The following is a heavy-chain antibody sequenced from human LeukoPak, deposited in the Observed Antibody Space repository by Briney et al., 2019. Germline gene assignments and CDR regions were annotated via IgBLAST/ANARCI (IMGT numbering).Heavy chain of an antibody. Sequence: SETLSLTCTVSGGSISGYSWTWILQPTGQGLEWIGYFHNSRTTSYNPSLTGRVIISVDTAMDQISLKLNSVTAADTAVYYCARGHLGLSPWGQGTLVTVSS. J-gene: IGHJ5*02. V-gene: IGHV4-59*01. CDR2: FHNSRTT. CDR3: ARGHLGLSP. D-gene: IGHD3-10*01. CDR1: GGSISGYS.